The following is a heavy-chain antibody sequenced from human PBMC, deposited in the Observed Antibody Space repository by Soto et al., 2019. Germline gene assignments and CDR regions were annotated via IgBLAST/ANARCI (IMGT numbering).Heavy chain of an antibody. CDR3: ARDDYYYYVMDV. CDR1: CFSISSYY. CDR2: IYYSGST. V-gene: IGHV4-59*12. Sequence: PSETLSVTCTVSCFSISSYYWSWVRQPPGKGLEWIGYIYYSGSTNYNPSLKSRGTISLDQSNNQFCLKLRSVTAADTAVYYCARDDYYYYVMDVWGQGTTVTVS. J-gene: IGHJ6*02.